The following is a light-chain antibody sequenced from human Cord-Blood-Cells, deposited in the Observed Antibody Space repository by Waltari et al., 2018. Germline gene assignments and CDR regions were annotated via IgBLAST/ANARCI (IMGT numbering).Light chain of an antibody. V-gene: IGLV2-23*01. J-gene: IGLJ2*01. Sequence: QSALTQPASVSGSPGQSITLSCTGTSSDVGSYNLVSWYQQHPGKAPKLMIYEGSKRPSGVSNHFSGSKSGNTASLAISGLQAEDEADYYCCSYAGSSTLVFGGGTTLTVL. CDR3: CSYAGSSTLV. CDR1: SSDVGSYNL. CDR2: EGS.